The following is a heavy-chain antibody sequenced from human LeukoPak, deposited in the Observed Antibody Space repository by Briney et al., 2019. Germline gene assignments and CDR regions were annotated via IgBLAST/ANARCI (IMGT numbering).Heavy chain of an antibody. V-gene: IGHV4-39*07. J-gene: IGHJ2*01. CDR3: ARRGSRWYWYFDL. Sequence: PSETLSLTCTVSGGSISSSSYYWGWIRQPPGKGLEWIGSIYYSGSTYYNPSLKSRVNISVDTSKNQFSLKLSSVTAADTAVYYCARRGSRWYWYFDLWGRGTLVTVSS. CDR1: GGSISSSSYY. CDR2: IYYSGST. D-gene: IGHD6-13*01.